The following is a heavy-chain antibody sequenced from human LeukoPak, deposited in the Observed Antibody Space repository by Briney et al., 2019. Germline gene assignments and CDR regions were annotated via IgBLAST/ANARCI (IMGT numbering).Heavy chain of an antibody. J-gene: IGHJ4*02. V-gene: IGHV4-39*01. CDR2: IYYSGST. Sequence: SETLSLTCTVSGGSISSSSYYWGWIRQPPGKGLEWIGSIYYSGSTYYNPSLKSRVTISVDTSKNQFSLKLSSVTAADTAVYYCARQSRIAAAGGLNIDYWGQGTLVTVSS. CDR1: GGSISSSSYY. CDR3: ARQSRIAAAGGLNIDY. D-gene: IGHD6-13*01.